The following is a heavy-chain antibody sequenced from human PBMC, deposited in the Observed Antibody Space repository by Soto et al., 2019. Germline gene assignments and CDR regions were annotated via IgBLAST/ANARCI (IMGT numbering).Heavy chain of an antibody. CDR2: TYYRSKWYN. CDR1: GGSVSSNSAA. V-gene: IGHV6-1*01. CDR3: ARDRGSSWYFYYGMDV. J-gene: IGHJ6*02. Sequence: SQTLSLTCAISGGSVSSNSAAWNWIRQSPSRGLEWLGRTYYRSKWYNDYAVSVKSRITINPDTSKNQFSLQLNSVTPEDTAVYYCARDRGSSWYFYYGMDVWGQGTTVTVSS. D-gene: IGHD6-13*01.